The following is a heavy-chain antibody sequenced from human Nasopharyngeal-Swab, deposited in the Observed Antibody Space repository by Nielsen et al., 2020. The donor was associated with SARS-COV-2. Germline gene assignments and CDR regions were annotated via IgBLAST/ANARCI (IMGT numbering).Heavy chain of an antibody. D-gene: IGHD6-13*01. Sequence: WVRQAPGQGLEWMGGIIPIFGTVNYAQKFQGRVTITADKSTSTAYMELSSLRAEDTAVYYCARVRRVAAAGDPARVGGISAPRPSHYYYYMDVWGKGTTVTVSS. J-gene: IGHJ6*03. V-gene: IGHV1-69*06. CDR2: IIPIFGTV. CDR3: ARVRRVAAAGDPARVGGISAPRPSHYYYYMDV.